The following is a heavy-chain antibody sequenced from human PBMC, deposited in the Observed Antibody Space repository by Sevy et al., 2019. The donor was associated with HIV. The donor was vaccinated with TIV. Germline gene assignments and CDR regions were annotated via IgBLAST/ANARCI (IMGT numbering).Heavy chain of an antibody. CDR1: GGSFSGYY. CDR2: INHSGST. CDR3: ARGGGWLRRDAFDI. Sequence: SGTLSLTCAVYGGSFSGYYWSWIRQPPGKGLEWIGEINHSGSTNYNPSLKSRVTISVDTSKNQFSLKLSSVTAADTAVYYCARGGGWLRRDAFDIWGQGTMVTVSS. V-gene: IGHV4-34*01. J-gene: IGHJ3*02. D-gene: IGHD5-12*01.